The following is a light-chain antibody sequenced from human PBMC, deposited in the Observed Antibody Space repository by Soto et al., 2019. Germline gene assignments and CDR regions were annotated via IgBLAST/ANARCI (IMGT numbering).Light chain of an antibody. J-gene: IGKJ5*01. Sequence: MRQAASSLSESVGYRVTITCQAIQNIDNYLYWYQQKPGRTPKLLIYDGSNLEAGVPSRFRGSGSGTDFTFTISRLQPEDIATYYCQQYENLPTLGQGTRLEIK. V-gene: IGKV1-33*01. CDR3: QQYENLPT. CDR1: QNIDNY. CDR2: DGS.